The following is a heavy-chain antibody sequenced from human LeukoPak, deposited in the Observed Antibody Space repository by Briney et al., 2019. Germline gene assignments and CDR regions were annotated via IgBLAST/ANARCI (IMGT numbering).Heavy chain of an antibody. D-gene: IGHD2-2*01. V-gene: IGHV4-38-2*01. CDR2: IYHSGYI. J-gene: IGHJ3*02. Sequence: SETLSLTCAVSGYSISSGYYWGWIRQPPGKGLEWIGSIYHSGYIYYNPSLKSRVTISVDTSKNQFSLNLSSVTAADTAVYYCARSPRPCSSTSCYAKTADGAFDIWGQGTMVTVSS. CDR3: ARSPRPCSSTSCYAKTADGAFDI. CDR1: GYSISSGYY.